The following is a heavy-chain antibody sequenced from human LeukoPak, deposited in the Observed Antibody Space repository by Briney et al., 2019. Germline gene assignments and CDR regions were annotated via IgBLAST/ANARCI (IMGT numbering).Heavy chain of an antibody. Sequence: GGSLRLSCAASGFQFSDFGMHLVRQAPGKGLGWVSVIRTDGSNKYYAESVKGRFTISRDSSKNTLFLQMNSLRVEDTAVYYCAKDRDDYGNDCWGQGVLVTVST. CDR2: IRTDGSNK. V-gene: IGHV3-30*02. CDR1: GFQFSDFG. J-gene: IGHJ4*02. D-gene: IGHD4-17*01. CDR3: AKDRDDYGNDC.